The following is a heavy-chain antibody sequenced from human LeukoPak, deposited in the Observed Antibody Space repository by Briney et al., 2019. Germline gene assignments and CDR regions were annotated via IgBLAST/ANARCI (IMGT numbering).Heavy chain of an antibody. Sequence: SETLSLTCAAYGGSFSGYYWSWIRQPPGKGLEWIGEINHSGSTNYNPSLKSRVTISVDTSKNQFSLKLSSVTAADTAVYYCARAIRVVVVYRSLNWFDPWGQGTLVTVS. CDR3: ARAIRVVVVYRSLNWFDP. D-gene: IGHD2-15*01. J-gene: IGHJ5*02. V-gene: IGHV4-34*01. CDR2: INHSGST. CDR1: GGSFSGYY.